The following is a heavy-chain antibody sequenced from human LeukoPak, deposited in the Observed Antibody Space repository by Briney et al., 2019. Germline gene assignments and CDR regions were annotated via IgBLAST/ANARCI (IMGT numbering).Heavy chain of an antibody. CDR3: ARDGDYGDYGYY. V-gene: IGHV3-48*04. CDR1: RFTFSSYN. J-gene: IGHJ4*02. CDR2: ISSSSSVI. Sequence: PGGPLTLSCAASRFTFSSYNMNWVRPAPGKGLEWVSYISSSSSVIYYADSVRGRFTISRDSAKNSLYLQMNSLRAEDTAVYYCARDGDYGDYGYYWGQGTLVTVSS. D-gene: IGHD4-17*01.